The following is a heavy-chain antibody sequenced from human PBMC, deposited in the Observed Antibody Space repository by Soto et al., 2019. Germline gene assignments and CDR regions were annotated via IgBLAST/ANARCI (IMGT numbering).Heavy chain of an antibody. J-gene: IGHJ4*02. Sequence: PGGSLRLSCAASGFTFSGSAMHWVRQASGKGLEWVGRIRSKANSYATAYAASVKGRFTISRDDSKNTLYLQMHSLTTEDTAVYYCSTDGLNYGSFDYWGQGTLVTVSS. V-gene: IGHV3-73*01. D-gene: IGHD1-7*01. CDR1: GFTFSGSA. CDR3: STDGLNYGSFDY. CDR2: IRSKANSYAT.